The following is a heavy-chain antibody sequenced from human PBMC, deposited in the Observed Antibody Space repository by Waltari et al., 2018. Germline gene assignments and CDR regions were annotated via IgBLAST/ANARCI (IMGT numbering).Heavy chain of an antibody. CDR1: GFTFSSYS. Sequence: EVQLVESGGGLVKPGGSLRLSCAASGFTFSSYSMNWVRQAPGKGLEWVSSISSSSSYIYYADSVKGRLTISRDNAKNSLYLQMNSLRAEDTAVYYCARGKPAARRPDLDYWGQGTLVTVSS. J-gene: IGHJ4*02. D-gene: IGHD2-2*01. CDR2: ISSSSSYI. CDR3: ARGKPAARRPDLDY. V-gene: IGHV3-21*01.